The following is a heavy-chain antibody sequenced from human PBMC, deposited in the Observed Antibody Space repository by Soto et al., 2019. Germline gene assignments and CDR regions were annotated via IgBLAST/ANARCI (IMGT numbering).Heavy chain of an antibody. V-gene: IGHV1-18*01. CDR3: ARRNNAFHI. D-gene: IGHD4-4*01. Sequence: ASVKVSCKASGYKFSSYALSWVRQAPGQGLEWLGWISVDSGNTKYVQSLQDRVSMTTDTSTSTAYMELTSLISEDTAVYYCARRNNAFHIWGQGTMVTVSS. CDR2: ISVDSGNT. J-gene: IGHJ3*02. CDR1: GYKFSSYA.